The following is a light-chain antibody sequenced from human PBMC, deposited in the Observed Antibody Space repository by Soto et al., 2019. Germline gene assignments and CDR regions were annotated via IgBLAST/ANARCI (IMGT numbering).Light chain of an antibody. CDR2: TAS. CDR1: QSISSW. J-gene: IGKJ1*01. Sequence: DIQMTQSPSTLSASVGDRVTITCRASQSISSWLAWYQQKPGKAPKLLIYTASSLESGVPSRFSGSGSGTEFTLTISSLQPDDFATYYCQQYHTYSRTFGQGTKVAIK. CDR3: QQYHTYSRT. V-gene: IGKV1-5*03.